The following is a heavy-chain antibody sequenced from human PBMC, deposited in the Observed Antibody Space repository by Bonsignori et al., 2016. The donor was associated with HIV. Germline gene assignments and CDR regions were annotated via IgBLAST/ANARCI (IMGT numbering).Heavy chain of an antibody. CDR3: ASDYSLTGY. Sequence: WIRQPPGKGLQWVANINGDGSVRNYVDSVNGRFTISRDNGDNSLYLQMNSLRAEDTAVYYCASDYSLTGYWGQGSPGHRLL. D-gene: IGHD4-11*01. V-gene: IGHV3-7*01. J-gene: IGHJ4*02. CDR2: INGDGSVR.